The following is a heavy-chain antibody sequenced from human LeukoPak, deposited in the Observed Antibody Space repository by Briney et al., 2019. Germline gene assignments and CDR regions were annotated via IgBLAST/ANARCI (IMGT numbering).Heavy chain of an antibody. V-gene: IGHV3-30*03. CDR1: GFTFSSYG. CDR3: ATSYRILPAASLDY. Sequence: GGSLRLSCAASGFTFSSYGIHWVRQAPGKGLEWVAVISYDGSNKYYADSVKGRLIISRDNAKTSLYLQMTSLRAEDTAVYYCATSYRILPAASLDYWGQGALVTVSS. J-gene: IGHJ4*02. CDR2: ISYDGSNK. D-gene: IGHD2-2*01.